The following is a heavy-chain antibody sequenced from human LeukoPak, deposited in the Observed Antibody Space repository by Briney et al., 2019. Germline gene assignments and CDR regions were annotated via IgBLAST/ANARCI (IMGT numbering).Heavy chain of an antibody. CDR3: ARAEGGLQLLQLPQYYFDY. CDR2: INHSGST. J-gene: IGHJ4*02. V-gene: IGHV4-34*01. CDR1: GGSFSGYY. Sequence: SETLSLTCAVYGGSFSGYYWSWIRQPPGKGLEWIGEINHSGSTNYNPSLKSRVTILVDTSKNQFSLKLSSVTAADTAVYYCARAEGGLQLLQLPQYYFDYWGQGTLVTVSS. D-gene: IGHD5-24*01.